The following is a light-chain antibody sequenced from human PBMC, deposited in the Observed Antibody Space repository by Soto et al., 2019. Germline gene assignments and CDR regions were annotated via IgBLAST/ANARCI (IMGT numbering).Light chain of an antibody. J-gene: IGKJ1*01. Sequence: DIQMTQSPSTLSAAVGDRVTITCRASHSISSWLSWYQQKPGKAPKILIYDASSLESGVPSRFSGSGSGTEFTLTISRLQPDDFATYYCQQSNSYPSFGHGTKVDI. CDR2: DAS. CDR3: QQSNSYPS. CDR1: HSISSW. V-gene: IGKV1-5*01.